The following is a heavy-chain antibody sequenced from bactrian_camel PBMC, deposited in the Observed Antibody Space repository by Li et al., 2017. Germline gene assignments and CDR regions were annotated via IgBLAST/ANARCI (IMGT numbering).Heavy chain of an antibody. V-gene: IGHV3S40*01. D-gene: IGHD3*01. CDR1: GESYILYH. Sequence: VQLVESGGGSAQAGGSLRLSCVASGESYILYHMGWFRQAPGKEREAVAIVAFGDAYTYVADSVKGRFTVSRINSEYTVYLQMDSLRAEDSAMYYCAAAKGLPVLLRGGYLSARSYNYWGRGTQVTVS. CDR2: VAFGDAYT. J-gene: IGHJ4*01. CDR3: AAAKGLPVLLRGGYLSARSYNY.